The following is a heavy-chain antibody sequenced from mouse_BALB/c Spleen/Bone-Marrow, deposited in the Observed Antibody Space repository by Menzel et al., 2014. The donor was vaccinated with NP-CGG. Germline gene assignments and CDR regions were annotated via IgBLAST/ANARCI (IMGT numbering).Heavy chain of an antibody. CDR2: IYPGSGST. V-gene: IGHV1-84*02. Sequence: QVQLQQSGPELVKPGASVKISCKASGYTFTDYYINWVKQKPGQGLEWIGSIYPGSGSTKYNEKFKGKATLTVDTSSSTAYMQLSSLTSEDTAVYFCANLGRYAMDYWGQGTSVTVSS. J-gene: IGHJ4*01. D-gene: IGHD3-1*01. CDR3: ANLGRYAMDY. CDR1: GYTFTDYY.